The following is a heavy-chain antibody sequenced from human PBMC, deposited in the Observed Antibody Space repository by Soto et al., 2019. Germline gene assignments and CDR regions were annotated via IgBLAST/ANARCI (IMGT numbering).Heavy chain of an antibody. Sequence: QVQLVESGGGVVQPGRSLRLSCAASGFTFSSYAMHWVRQAPGKGLEWVAVISYDGSNKYYADSVKGRFTISRDNSKNTLYLQMNSLRAEDTAVYYCARGEYYYDSSGYLPFDYWGQGTLVTVSS. V-gene: IGHV3-30-3*01. D-gene: IGHD3-22*01. CDR3: ARGEYYYDSSGYLPFDY. CDR1: GFTFSSYA. CDR2: ISYDGSNK. J-gene: IGHJ4*02.